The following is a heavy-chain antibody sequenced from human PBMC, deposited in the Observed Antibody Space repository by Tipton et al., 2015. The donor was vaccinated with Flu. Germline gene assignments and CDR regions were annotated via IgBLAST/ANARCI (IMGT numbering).Heavy chain of an antibody. D-gene: IGHD2-21*01. CDR1: GGSFSGYY. J-gene: IGHJ3*02. CDR3: AREHIAVVMGAFDI. V-gene: IGHV4-34*01. CDR2: INHSGST. Sequence: TLSLTCAVYGGSFSGYYWSWIRQPPGKGLEWIGEINHSGSTNYNPSLKSRVTISVDTSKNQFSLKLSSVTAADTAVYYCAREHIAVVMGAFDIWGQGTMVTVSS.